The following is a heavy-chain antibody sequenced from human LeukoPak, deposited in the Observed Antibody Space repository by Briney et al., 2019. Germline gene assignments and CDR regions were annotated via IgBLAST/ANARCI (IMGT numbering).Heavy chain of an antibody. Sequence: PGGSLRLSCAASGFTFSSYAMSWVRQAPGKGLEWVSAISGSGGSTYYADSVKGRFTISRDNSKNALYLQMNSLRAEDTAVYYCAKGSCSSTSCAIHYWGQGTLVTVSS. V-gene: IGHV3-23*01. D-gene: IGHD2-2*01. CDR1: GFTFSSYA. CDR2: ISGSGGST. CDR3: AKGSCSSTSCAIHY. J-gene: IGHJ4*02.